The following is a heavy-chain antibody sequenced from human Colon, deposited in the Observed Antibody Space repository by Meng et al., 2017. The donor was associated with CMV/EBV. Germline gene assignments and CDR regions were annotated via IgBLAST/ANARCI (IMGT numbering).Heavy chain of an antibody. Sequence: GGGLIKPGGSLRLSCGVSGLTFTDAWMTWVRQAPGKGLEWVGRIKSKGGGETTDYSAPVKGRFIISRDDSKNMVYLQMNGLKVEDTAVYFCTHCQDFYETVGRWGQGTLVTVSS. J-gene: IGHJ4*02. CDR2: IKSKGGGETT. D-gene: IGHD2/OR15-2a*01. CDR1: GLTFTDAW. V-gene: IGHV3-15*01. CDR3: THCQDFYETVGR.